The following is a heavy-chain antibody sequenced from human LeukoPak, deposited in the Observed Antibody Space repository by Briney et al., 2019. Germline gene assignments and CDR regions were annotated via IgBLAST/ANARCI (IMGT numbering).Heavy chain of an antibody. V-gene: IGHV3-7*01. CDR1: GFTFSSDW. J-gene: IGHJ4*02. D-gene: IGHD3-3*01. CDR3: ARVSAEWLLSY. CDR2: IRQDGGEK. Sequence: GGSLRLSCAASGFTFSSDWMTWVRQAPGRGLEWVANIRQDGGEKFYLDSVKGRFTISRDNSRNSLYLQMNSLRAEDTAVYYCARVSAEWLLSYWGQGTLVTVSS.